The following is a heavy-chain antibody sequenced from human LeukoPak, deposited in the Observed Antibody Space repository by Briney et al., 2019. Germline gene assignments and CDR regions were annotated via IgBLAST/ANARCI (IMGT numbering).Heavy chain of an antibody. CDR1: GGSFSGYH. CDR2: INHSGTT. Sequence: PSETLSLTCAVYGGSFSGYHWTWIRQPPGKGLEWIGEINHSGTTNYNPSLKSRVTISIDTSKNQFSLKLSSVTAADTAVYYCARGHFHYDSSGSHVYFNYWSQGTLVTVSS. D-gene: IGHD3-22*01. V-gene: IGHV4-34*01. CDR3: ARGHFHYDSSGSHVYFNY. J-gene: IGHJ4*02.